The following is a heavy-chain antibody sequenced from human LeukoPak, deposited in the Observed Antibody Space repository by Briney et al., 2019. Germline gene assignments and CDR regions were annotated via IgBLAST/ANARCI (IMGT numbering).Heavy chain of an antibody. V-gene: IGHV4-59*01. CDR2: IYYSGST. CDR1: GGSISSYY. J-gene: IGHJ6*04. Sequence: NPSQTLSLTCTVSGGSISSYYWSWIRQPPGKGLEWIGYIYYSGSTNYNPSLKSRVTISVDTSKNQFSLKLSSVTAADTAVYYCAREPHSMKYYYGSGSLAAILDVWGKGTTVTVSS. D-gene: IGHD3-10*01. CDR3: AREPHSMKYYYGSGSLAAILDV.